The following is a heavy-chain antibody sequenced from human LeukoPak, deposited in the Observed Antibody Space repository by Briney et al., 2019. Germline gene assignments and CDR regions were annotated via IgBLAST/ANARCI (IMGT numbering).Heavy chain of an antibody. J-gene: IGHJ4*02. Sequence: SETLSLTCTISDGSISSYYWNWIRRSPGKGLEWIGHIHYSGSTHYNPSLQSRVSISIDTSKKHFSLNLRSVTAVDTAVYYCARWGHFDTSGYFVVDYWGQGTLVTVSS. CDR1: DGSISSYY. CDR3: ARWGHFDTSGYFVVDY. CDR2: IHYSGST. V-gene: IGHV4-59*01. D-gene: IGHD5-12*01.